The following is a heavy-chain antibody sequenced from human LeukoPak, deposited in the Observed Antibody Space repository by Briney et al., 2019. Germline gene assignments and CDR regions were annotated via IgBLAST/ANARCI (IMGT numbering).Heavy chain of an antibody. CDR1: GFTFSSYA. D-gene: IGHD3-10*01. CDR2: ISYDGSNK. J-gene: IGHJ4*02. CDR3: ARELYYYGSGSYYPHRYYFDY. V-gene: IGHV3-30*04. Sequence: PGGSLRLSCAASGFTFSSYAMHWVRQAPGKGLEWVAVISYDGSNKYYADSVKGRFTISRDNSKNTLLLQVKSLRAEDTAVYYCARELYYYGSGSYYPHRYYFDYWGQGTLVTVSS.